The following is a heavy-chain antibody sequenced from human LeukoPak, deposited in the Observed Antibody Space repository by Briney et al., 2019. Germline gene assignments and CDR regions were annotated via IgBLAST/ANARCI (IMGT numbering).Heavy chain of an antibody. CDR1: GFTFSDYY. D-gene: IGHD3-22*01. V-gene: IGHV3-11*04. J-gene: IGHJ6*02. CDR2: ISSSGSTI. CDR3: ARVPITMIVVVRHYYYGMDV. Sequence: GGSLRLSCAASGFTFSDYYMSWIRQAPGKGLEWVSYISSSGSTIYYADSVKGRFTISRDNAKNSLYLQMNSLRAEDTAVYYCARVPITMIVVVRHYYYGMDVWGQGTTVTVSS.